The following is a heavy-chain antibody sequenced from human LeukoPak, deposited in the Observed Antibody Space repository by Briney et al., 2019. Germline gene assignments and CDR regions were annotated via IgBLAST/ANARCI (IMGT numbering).Heavy chain of an antibody. CDR2: IYYSGRT. Sequence: QPPGKGLEWIGYIYYSGRTNYNPSLKSRVTISVDTSKNQFSLKLSSVTAADTAVYYCARSPFFYDSSGGYDYWGQGTLVTVSS. V-gene: IGHV4-59*01. D-gene: IGHD3-22*01. CDR3: ARSPFFYDSSGGYDY. J-gene: IGHJ4*02.